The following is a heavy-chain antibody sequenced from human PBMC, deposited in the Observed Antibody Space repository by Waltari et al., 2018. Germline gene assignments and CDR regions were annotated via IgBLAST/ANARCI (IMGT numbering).Heavy chain of an antibody. D-gene: IGHD3-16*01. V-gene: IGHV1-3*01. CDR3: ARGPLGGFHAGDYFDH. CDR1: GYTFTNYA. CDR2: MKADNGRR. Sequence: QVQLVQSGAEVKKPGASVKISCKASGYTFTNYAIHWVRQAPGQRIGWRGGMKADNGRRKDAQSFQDRVTMTRDTSASTGYMGLSSLRCEDSAVYFCARGPLGGFHAGDYFDHWGQGTLVTVSS. J-gene: IGHJ4*02.